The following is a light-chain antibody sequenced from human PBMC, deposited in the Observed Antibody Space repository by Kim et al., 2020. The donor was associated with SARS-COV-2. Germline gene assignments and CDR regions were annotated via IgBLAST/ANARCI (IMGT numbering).Light chain of an antibody. CDR1: SGHSNYD. CDR2: VNSDGSH. Sequence: QLVLTQSPSASASLGASVKLTCTLSSGHSNYDIAWHQQQPKKGPRYLMKVNSDGSHNKGDGIPDRFSGSSSGAERFLIISSLQSEDEADYYCQTWASDIQVFGGGTQLTVL. V-gene: IGLV4-69*02. CDR3: QTWASDIQV. J-gene: IGLJ3*02.